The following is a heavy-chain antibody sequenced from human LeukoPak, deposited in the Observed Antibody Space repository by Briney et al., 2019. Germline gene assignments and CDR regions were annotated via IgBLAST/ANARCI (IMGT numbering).Heavy chain of an antibody. CDR2: ISTSSSYI. J-gene: IGHJ4*02. Sequence: PGGSLRLSCAASGFIFSSHGMNWVRQAPGKGLEWVSCISTSSSYIYYADSVKGRFTISRDNAKNSLYLQMNSLRAEDTAVYYCARVGEKAFHLWPEIDYWGQGTLVTVSS. D-gene: IGHD5-24*01. CDR1: GFIFSSHG. CDR3: ARVGEKAFHLWPEIDY. V-gene: IGHV3-21*01.